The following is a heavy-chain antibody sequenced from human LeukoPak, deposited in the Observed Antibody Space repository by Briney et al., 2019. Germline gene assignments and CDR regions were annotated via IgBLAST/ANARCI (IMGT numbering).Heavy chain of an antibody. CDR2: ISGSGGIT. J-gene: IGHJ4*02. CDR3: AKDRREDLAVAGGIDY. CDR1: GFTFSSYA. V-gene: IGHV3-23*01. Sequence: GGSLGLSCAASGFTFSSYAMRWVRQAPGEGLEWVSAISGSGGITYYTDSVKGRFTISRDNSKNTLYLQMNSLRGEDTAVYYCAKDRREDLAVAGGIDYWGQGTLVTVSS. D-gene: IGHD6-19*01.